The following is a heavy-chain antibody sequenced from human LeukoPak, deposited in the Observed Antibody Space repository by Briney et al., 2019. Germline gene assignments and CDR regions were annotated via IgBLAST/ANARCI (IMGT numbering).Heavy chain of an antibody. CDR1: GGSFSGYY. Sequence: SSETLSLTCAVYGGSFSGYYWSWIRQPPGKGLEWIGGINHSGSTNYNPSLKSRVTISVDTSKNQFSLKLSSVTAADTAVYYCARGSSYYYYMDVWGKGTTVTVSS. CDR3: ARGSSYYYYMDV. J-gene: IGHJ6*03. CDR2: INHSGST. V-gene: IGHV4-34*01.